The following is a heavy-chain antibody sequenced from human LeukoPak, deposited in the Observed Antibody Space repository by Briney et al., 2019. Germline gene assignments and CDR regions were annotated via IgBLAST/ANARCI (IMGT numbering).Heavy chain of an antibody. CDR1: GGSFSGYY. J-gene: IGHJ4*02. D-gene: IGHD4-11*01. CDR2: INHSGST. V-gene: IGHV4-34*01. Sequence: SETLSLTCAVYGGSFSGYYWSWIRQPPGKGLEWIGEINHSGSTNYNPSLKSRVTISVDTSKNQFSLKLSSVTAADTAVYYCARALKTTATTRVPNDYWGQGTLVTVSS. CDR3: ARALKTTATTRVPNDY.